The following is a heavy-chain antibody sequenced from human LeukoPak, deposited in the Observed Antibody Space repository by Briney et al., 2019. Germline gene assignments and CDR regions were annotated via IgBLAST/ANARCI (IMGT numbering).Heavy chain of an antibody. J-gene: IGHJ4*02. Sequence: ASVKVSCKASGYTFSSCAINWVRQAPGQGLEYMGWIDTKTGNPTYAQGFTGRFVFSLDTSVSTAYLQISSLKAEDTAVYYCAIHPSDSSGYFPYWGQGALVIVSS. D-gene: IGHD3-22*01. CDR3: AIHPSDSSGYFPY. CDR2: IDTKTGNP. V-gene: IGHV7-4-1*02. CDR1: GYTFSSCA.